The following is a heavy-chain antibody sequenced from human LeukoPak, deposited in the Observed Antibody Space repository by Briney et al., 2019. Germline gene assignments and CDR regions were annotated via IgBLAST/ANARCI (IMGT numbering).Heavy chain of an antibody. CDR2: ISSSGSTI. V-gene: IGHV3-48*03. J-gene: IGHJ4*02. CDR3: ARAGYSYGKPIDY. Sequence: GGSLRLSCAPSGFTFSSYEMNWVRQAPGEGLEWVSYISSSGSTIYYADSVKGRFTISRDNAKNSLYLQMNSLRAEDTAVYYCARAGYSYGKPIDYWGQGTLVTVSS. CDR1: GFTFSSYE. D-gene: IGHD5-18*01.